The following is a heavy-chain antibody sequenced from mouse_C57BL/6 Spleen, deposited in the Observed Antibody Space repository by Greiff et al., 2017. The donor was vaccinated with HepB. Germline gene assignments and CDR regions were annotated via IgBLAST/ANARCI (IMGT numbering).Heavy chain of an antibody. D-gene: IGHD2-4*01. V-gene: IGHV1-78*01. CDR2: IYPRDGST. J-gene: IGHJ4*01. Sequence: QVQLQQSDAELVKPGASVKISCKVSGYTFTDHTIHWMKQRPEQGLEWIGYIYPRDGSTKYNEKFKGKATLTADKSSSTAYMQLNILTSQDSAVYFCARSRVYYDYDFAMDYWGQGTSVTVSS. CDR3: ARSRVYYDYDFAMDY. CDR1: GYTFTDHT.